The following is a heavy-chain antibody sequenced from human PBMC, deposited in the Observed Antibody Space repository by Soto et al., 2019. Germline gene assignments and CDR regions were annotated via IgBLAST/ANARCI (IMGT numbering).Heavy chain of an antibody. CDR3: ARGGYCSSTSCYFQFDY. CDR1: GGSISNYY. V-gene: IGHV4-59*01. D-gene: IGHD2-2*01. Sequence: PSETLSLTCAVSGGSISNYYWSWIRQPPGKGLEWIGYIYYSGSTKYNPSLKSRVTISVDTSKNQFSLKLSSVTAADTAVYYCARGGYCSSTSCYFQFDYWGQGTLVTVSS. CDR2: IYYSGST. J-gene: IGHJ4*02.